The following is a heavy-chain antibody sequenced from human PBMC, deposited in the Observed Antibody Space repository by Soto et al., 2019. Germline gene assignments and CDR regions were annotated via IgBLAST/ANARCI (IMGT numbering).Heavy chain of an antibody. CDR3: ARDLGGPDY. Sequence: GGSLRLSCAASGFSLSPYWMHWVRQVPGRGLEWVARLSSDGFGAAYADSVKGRFFISRAIARNTLSLQMNSLRADDTAVYYCARDLGGPDYWGRGKPVT. J-gene: IGHJ4*02. CDR1: GFSLSPYW. V-gene: IGHV3-74*03. CDR2: LSSDGFGA. D-gene: IGHD3-16*01.